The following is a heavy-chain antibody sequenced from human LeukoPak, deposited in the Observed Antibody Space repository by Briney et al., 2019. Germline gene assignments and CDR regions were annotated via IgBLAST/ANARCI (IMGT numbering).Heavy chain of an antibody. CDR2: IYSGGST. Sequence: GGSLRLSCAASGFTVSSNYMSWVRQAPGKGLEWVSVIYSGGSTYYADSVKGRFTISRDNSKNTLYLQMNSLRAEDTAVYYCARDGRGSSYNKYWGQGTLDTVSS. CDR3: ARDGRGSSYNKY. D-gene: IGHD6-13*01. V-gene: IGHV3-66*01. J-gene: IGHJ4*02. CDR1: GFTVSSNY.